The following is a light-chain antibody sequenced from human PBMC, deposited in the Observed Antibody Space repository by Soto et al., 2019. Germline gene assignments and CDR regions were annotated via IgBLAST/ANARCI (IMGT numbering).Light chain of an antibody. J-gene: IGKJ2*01. CDR1: QSVSSN. Sequence: EIVMTQSPATLSVSTGERATLFCRASQSVSSNLAWYQQKPGQAPRLLIYGASTRATGIPARFSGSGSGTEFTLTISSLQSEDFAVYYCQQYNNWPPYTFGQGTKLEIK. CDR3: QQYNNWPPYT. V-gene: IGKV3-15*01. CDR2: GAS.